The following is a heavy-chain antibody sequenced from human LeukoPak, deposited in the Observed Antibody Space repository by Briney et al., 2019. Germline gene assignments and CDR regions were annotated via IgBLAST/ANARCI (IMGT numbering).Heavy chain of an antibody. CDR2: IYTSGST. J-gene: IGHJ3*02. D-gene: IGHD3-22*01. V-gene: IGHV4-4*07. CDR3: ARDNSLNYYDSSGYHDAFDI. Sequence: ASETLSLTCTVSGGSISSYYWSWIRQPAGKGLEWIGRIYTSGSTNYNPSLKSRVTMSVDTSKNQFSLKLSSVTAADTAVYYCARDNSLNYYDSSGYHDAFDIWGQGTMVTVSS. CDR1: GGSISSYY.